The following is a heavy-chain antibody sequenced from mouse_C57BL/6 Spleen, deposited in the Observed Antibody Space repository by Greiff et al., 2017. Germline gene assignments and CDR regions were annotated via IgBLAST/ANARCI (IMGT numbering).Heavy chain of an antibody. CDR1: GYTFTSYW. D-gene: IGHD2-3*01. Sequence: QVQLQQPGAELVKPGASVKLSCKASGYTFTSYWMHWVKQRPGQGLEWIGMIHPNSGSTNYNEKFKSKATLTVDKSSSTAYMQLSSLTSEDAAVYYCARGRYDGYSWFAYWGQGTLVTVSA. V-gene: IGHV1-64*01. CDR2: IHPNSGST. CDR3: ARGRYDGYSWFAY. J-gene: IGHJ3*01.